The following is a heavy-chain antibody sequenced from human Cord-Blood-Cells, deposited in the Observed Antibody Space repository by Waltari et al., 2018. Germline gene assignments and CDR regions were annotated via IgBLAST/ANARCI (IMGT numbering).Heavy chain of an antibody. CDR3: ARGVGGGKYVQH. CDR2: INANSGGT. D-gene: IGHD2-15*01. CDR1: GYTFTGYY. V-gene: IGHV1-2*02. Sequence: QVQLVQSGAEVKKPGASVKVSCKASGYTFTGYYMHWVRQAPGQGLEWMGWINANSGGTDYAQRFQGRVTMTRDTSISTAYVELGRLRSDDTAVYYCARGVGGGKYVQHWGQGTLVTVSS. J-gene: IGHJ1*01.